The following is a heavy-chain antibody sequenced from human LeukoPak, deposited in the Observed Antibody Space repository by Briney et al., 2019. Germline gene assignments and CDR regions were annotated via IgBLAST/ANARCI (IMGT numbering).Heavy chain of an antibody. CDR1: GFTFSGYG. D-gene: IGHD6-13*01. CDR3: AKGSSWYLAAFDI. Sequence: PGRCVRLSCAASGFTFSGYGMPWVRQAPGKGLEWVAVISYDGSNKYYADSVKGRFTISRDNSKNTLYLQMNSLRAEDTAVYYCAKGSSWYLAAFDIWGQGTMATVSS. V-gene: IGHV3-30*18. J-gene: IGHJ3*02. CDR2: ISYDGSNK.